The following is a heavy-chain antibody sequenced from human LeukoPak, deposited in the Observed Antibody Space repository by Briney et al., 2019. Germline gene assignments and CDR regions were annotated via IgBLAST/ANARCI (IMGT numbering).Heavy chain of an antibody. V-gene: IGHV1-8*03. CDR3: ARGGYCSSTSCPYYYYYYMDV. J-gene: IGHJ6*03. CDR1: GYTVTSYD. CDR2: MNPNSGNT. Sequence: ASVKVSCKASGYTVTSYDINWVRQATGQGLEWMGWMNPNSGNTGYAQKFQGRVTITRNTSISTAYMELSSLRSEDTAVYYCARGGYCSSTSCPYYYYYYMDVWGKGTTVTVSS. D-gene: IGHD2-2*01.